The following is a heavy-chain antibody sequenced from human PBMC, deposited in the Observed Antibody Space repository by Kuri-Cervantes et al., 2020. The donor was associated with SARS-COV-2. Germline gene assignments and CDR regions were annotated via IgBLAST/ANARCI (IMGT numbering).Heavy chain of an antibody. V-gene: IGHV3-23*01. CDR3: AKANDHCSGGSCYSDHYYGMDV. CDR1: GFTFSSYW. Sequence: GESLKISCAASGFTFSSYWMSWVRQAPGKGLEWVSVISGSGDSTFYAGSAKGRFTISRDNSKNTLYLQMNSLRAEDTAVYYCAKANDHCSGGSCYSDHYYGMDVWGQGTTVTVSS. CDR2: ISGSGDST. D-gene: IGHD2-15*01. J-gene: IGHJ6*02.